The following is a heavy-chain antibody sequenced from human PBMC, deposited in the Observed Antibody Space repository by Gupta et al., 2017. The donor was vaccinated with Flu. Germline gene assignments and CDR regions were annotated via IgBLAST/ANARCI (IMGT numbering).Heavy chain of an antibody. CDR1: GFTFSSYS. J-gene: IGHJ6*02. CDR3: ARDVTGTTDYYYYGMDV. D-gene: IGHD1-20*01. Sequence: EVQLVESGGGVVKPGGSLRLSCAASGFTFSSYSMNWVRRVPGKGLEWVSSISSSSSYIYYAASVKGRFTISRDNAKNSLYLQMNSLRAEDTAVYYCARDVTGTTDYYYYGMDVWGQGTTVTVSS. V-gene: IGHV3-21*01. CDR2: ISSSSSYI.